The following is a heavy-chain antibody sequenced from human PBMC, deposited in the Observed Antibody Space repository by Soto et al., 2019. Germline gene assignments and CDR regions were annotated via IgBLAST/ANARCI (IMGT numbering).Heavy chain of an antibody. V-gene: IGHV3-13*01. CDR3: ARAGTIFVRTYGMDV. Sequence: GGSLRLSCAASGFTFSNYDMHWVRQASGKGLEWFSGIGTAGNTYYPGSVKGRFTISRENAKNSLYLQMNSLRAEDTAVYYCARAGTIFVRTYGMDVWGQGTTVTVSS. D-gene: IGHD3-3*01. J-gene: IGHJ6*02. CDR1: GFTFSNYD. CDR2: IGTAGNT.